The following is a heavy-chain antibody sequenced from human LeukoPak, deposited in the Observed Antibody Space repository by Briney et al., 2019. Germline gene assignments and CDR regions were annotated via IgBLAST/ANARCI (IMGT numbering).Heavy chain of an antibody. Sequence: MTSETLSLTCTVSGGSISIYYWSWIRQPPGKGLEWIGYIYYSGSTNYNPSLKSRVTISVDTSKNQFSLKLSSVTAADTAVYYCARLRYFDWLLDYWGQGTLVTVSS. CDR1: GGSISIYY. CDR3: ARLRYFDWLLDY. J-gene: IGHJ4*02. D-gene: IGHD3-9*01. CDR2: IYYSGST. V-gene: IGHV4-59*01.